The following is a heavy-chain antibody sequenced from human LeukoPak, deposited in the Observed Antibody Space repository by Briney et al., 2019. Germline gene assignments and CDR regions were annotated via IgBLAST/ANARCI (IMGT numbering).Heavy chain of an antibody. Sequence: GGSLRLSCAASGFTFSSYAMSWVRQAPGKGLEWVSAISGSGGSTYYADSVKGRFTISRDNSKNTLYLQMNSLRAEDTAVYYCAKDFPKATVVNYYFDYWGQGTLVTVSS. J-gene: IGHJ4*02. V-gene: IGHV3-23*01. CDR2: ISGSGGST. CDR1: GFTFSSYA. CDR3: AKDFPKATVVNYYFDY. D-gene: IGHD4-23*01.